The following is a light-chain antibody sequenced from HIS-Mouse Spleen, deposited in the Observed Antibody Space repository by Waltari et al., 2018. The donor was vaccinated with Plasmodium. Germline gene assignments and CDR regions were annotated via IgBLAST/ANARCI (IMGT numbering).Light chain of an antibody. CDR2: EDR. CDR3: YSTDSSGNHRV. Sequence: SYDLTQPPSVSVSPGHTARIPFSRASFPTTYAYWSQKKSGQAPVLVLYEDRKRPSGIPERFSGSSSGTMATLTISGAQVEDEADYYCYSTDSSGNHRVFGGGTKLTVL. J-gene: IGLJ3*02. V-gene: IGLV3-10*01. CDR1: SFPTTY.